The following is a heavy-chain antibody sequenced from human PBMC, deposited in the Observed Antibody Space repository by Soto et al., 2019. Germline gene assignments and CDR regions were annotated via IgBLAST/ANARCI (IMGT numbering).Heavy chain of an antibody. CDR3: ARGFGRFNY. CDR1: GFTFNDFE. CDR2: IDGSGTTK. Sequence: EVQLLESGGGLVQPGGSLRLSCGVSGFTFNDFEMNWVRQAPGKGLEWLAYIDGSGTTKKYADSVRGRFTISRDNPNHSLFLQMGSLSAADTAIYYCARGFGRFNYWGQGTVVSVSS. V-gene: IGHV3-48*03. D-gene: IGHD3-10*01. J-gene: IGHJ4*02.